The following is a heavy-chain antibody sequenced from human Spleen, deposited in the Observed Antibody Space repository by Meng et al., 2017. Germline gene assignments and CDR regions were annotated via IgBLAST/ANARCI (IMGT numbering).Heavy chain of an antibody. CDR2: ITGGGGVT. D-gene: IGHD3-3*01. CDR1: GFTFNSFA. CDR3: ARDFGDRGDS. J-gene: IGHJ4*02. V-gene: IGHV3-23*01. Sequence: EVQLLESGGGLVQPGGSLRLSCAASGFTFNSFAMSWVRQTPGKGLEWVSAITGGGGVTYYADSVKGRFTISRDNSKNTLYLQMDSLRAEDTATYYCARDFGDRGDSWGQGTLVTVSS.